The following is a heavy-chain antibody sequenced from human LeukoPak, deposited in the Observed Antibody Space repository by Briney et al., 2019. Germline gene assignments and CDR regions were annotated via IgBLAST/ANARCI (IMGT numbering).Heavy chain of an antibody. CDR3: ARLNYGGNSAGLDA. CDR2: IKKDGSEK. Sequence: GGSLRLSCAASGFTFSSYWMSWVRQAPGKGLEWVANIKKDGSEKYYVDSVKGRFTISRDNAKNSLFLQMNSLRVEDTAIYYCARLNYGGNSAGLDAWGQGTLVTVSS. J-gene: IGHJ5*02. V-gene: IGHV3-7*01. CDR1: GFTFSSYW. D-gene: IGHD4-23*01.